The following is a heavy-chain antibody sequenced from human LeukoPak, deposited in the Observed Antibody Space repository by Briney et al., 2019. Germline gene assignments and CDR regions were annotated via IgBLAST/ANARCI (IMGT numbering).Heavy chain of an antibody. V-gene: IGHV1-18*01. D-gene: IGHD6-13*01. J-gene: IGHJ6*03. CDR3: AREGIAAAGSDYYYYYYMDV. Sequence: ASVKLSCKASGYTFTSYGISWVRQAPGQGLEWMGWISADNGNTNYAQKLQGRVTMTTDTSTSTAYMELRRLRSDDTAAYYCAREGIAAAGSDYYYYYYMDVWGKGTTVTVSS. CDR1: GYTFTSYG. CDR2: ISADNGNT.